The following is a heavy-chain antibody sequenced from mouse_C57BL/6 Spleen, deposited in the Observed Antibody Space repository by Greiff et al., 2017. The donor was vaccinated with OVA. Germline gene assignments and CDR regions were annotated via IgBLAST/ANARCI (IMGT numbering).Heavy chain of an antibody. J-gene: IGHJ2*01. CDR3: ARDGPPDFFDY. CDR2: ISYDGSN. Sequence: VQVVESGPGLVKPSQSLSLTCSVTGYSITSGYYWNWIRQFPGNNLEWMGYISYDGSNNYNPSLKNRISITRDTSKNQFFLKLNSVTTEDTATYYCARDGPPDFFDYWGQGTTLTVSS. CDR1: GYSITSGYY. V-gene: IGHV3-6*01.